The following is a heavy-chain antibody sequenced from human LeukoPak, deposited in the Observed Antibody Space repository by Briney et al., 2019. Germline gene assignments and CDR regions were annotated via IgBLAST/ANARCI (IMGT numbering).Heavy chain of an antibody. J-gene: IGHJ4*02. CDR3: ARVNGWLQFLYYFDY. Sequence: GSLRLSCAASGFTFSDYYMSWIRQAPGKGLQWVSYISSSSTYTNYADSVKGRFTISRDNAKNSLYLQMNSLRAEDTAVYYCARVNGWLQFLYYFDYWGQGTLVSVSS. CDR1: GFTFSDYY. CDR2: ISSSSTYT. V-gene: IGHV3-11*05. D-gene: IGHD5-24*01.